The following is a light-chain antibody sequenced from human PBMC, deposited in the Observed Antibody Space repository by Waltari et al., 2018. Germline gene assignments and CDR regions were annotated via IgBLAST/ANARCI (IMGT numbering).Light chain of an antibody. J-gene: IGLJ3*02. CDR1: RSNIGAGYD. CDR3: QSYDSSLSGSGV. CDR2: ANT. V-gene: IGLV1-40*01. Sequence: QSVLTQPPSVSGAPGQRVTISCTGSRSNIGAGYDVHWYQHLPGTAPKLIIYANTNRPSGVPDRFSASKSGTSASLAITGLQAEDEAEYYCQSYDSSLSGSGVFGGGTKLTVL.